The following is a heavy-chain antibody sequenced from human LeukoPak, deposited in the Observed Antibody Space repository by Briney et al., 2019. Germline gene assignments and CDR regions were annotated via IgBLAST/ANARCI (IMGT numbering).Heavy chain of an antibody. Sequence: GASVKVSCKASGYTFTSYYMHWVRQAPVQGLEWMGLINPSGGSTSYAQRFQGRVTVTRDTSTSTVYMELSSLRSEDTAVYYCARVFVGSGSYFRYFDYWGQGTLVTVSS. CDR1: GYTFTSYY. J-gene: IGHJ4*02. V-gene: IGHV1-46*01. CDR2: INPSGGST. CDR3: ARVFVGSGSYFRYFDY. D-gene: IGHD3-10*01.